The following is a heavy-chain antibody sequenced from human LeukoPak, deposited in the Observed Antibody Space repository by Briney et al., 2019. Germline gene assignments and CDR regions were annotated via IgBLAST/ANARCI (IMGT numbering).Heavy chain of an antibody. Sequence: SETLSLTCTVSGDSVSNGNYYWSWLRQPPGKALEWIGYIYYTGKAYYNPSLEGRVTILVDTSRNHFSVKLGSVTAADTAVYYCARSQNYYGSGDYWSQGTLVTVSS. J-gene: IGHJ4*02. CDR2: IYYTGKA. V-gene: IGHV4-61*03. CDR1: GDSVSNGNYY. D-gene: IGHD3-10*01. CDR3: ARSQNYYGSGDY.